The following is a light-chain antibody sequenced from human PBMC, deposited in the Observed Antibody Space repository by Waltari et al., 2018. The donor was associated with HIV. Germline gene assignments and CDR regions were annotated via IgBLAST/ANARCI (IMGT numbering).Light chain of an antibody. J-gene: IGLJ1*01. CDR1: SSDVGGHNY. CDR2: EFS. CDR3: GSYTSSSTLYV. V-gene: IGLV2-14*01. Sequence: QSALTQPASVSGSPGQSITISCTGTSSDVGGHNYVSWYHQHPGKAPKLMIYEFSNRPSGVSNRFSGSKSGNTASLAISGLQADDEADYYCGSYTSSSTLYVFGSGTKVTVL.